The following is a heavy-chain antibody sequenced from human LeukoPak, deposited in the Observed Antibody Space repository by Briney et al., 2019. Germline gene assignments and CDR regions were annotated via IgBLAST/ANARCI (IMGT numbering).Heavy chain of an antibody. CDR1: DFSFITYA. J-gene: IGHJ4*02. Sequence: GGSLRLSCAASDFSFITYAMSWVRQAPGKGLERVSTISGGGDATYYADSVKGRFTISGDNSKNTLYLQMNSLRVEDTAVYYCARDSSMLRGPLVIYYFDFWGQGTLVTVSS. CDR2: ISGGGDAT. D-gene: IGHD3-10*01. CDR3: ARDSSMLRGPLVIYYFDF. V-gene: IGHV3-23*01.